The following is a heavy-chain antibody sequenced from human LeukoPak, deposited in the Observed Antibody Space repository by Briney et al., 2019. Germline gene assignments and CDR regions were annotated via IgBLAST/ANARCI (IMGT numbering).Heavy chain of an antibody. CDR3: AKDRYGDYEAPFHYYMDA. CDR2: IVVGSGNT. CDR1: GGTFSSYA. Sequence: SVKVSCKASGGTFSSYAISWVRQAPGQRLEWIGWIVVGSGNTNYAQKFQERVTITRDTSIDTAYMQLSRLRSDDTAVYYCAKDRYGDYEAPFHYYMDAWGRGTTVTVSS. V-gene: IGHV1-58*02. D-gene: IGHD5-12*01. J-gene: IGHJ6*03.